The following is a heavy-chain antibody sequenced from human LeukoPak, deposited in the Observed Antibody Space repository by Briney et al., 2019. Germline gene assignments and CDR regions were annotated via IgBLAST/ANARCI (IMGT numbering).Heavy chain of an antibody. J-gene: IGHJ4*02. CDR2: IFFTGRT. D-gene: IGHD3-10*01. V-gene: IGHV4-31*01. CDR1: GGSVNSGAYY. Sequence: SQTLSLTCTVSGGSVNSGAYYWSWIRQCPGKGLEWIGQIFFTGRTDYNPSLQSQLSISIDTSKNQFSMELSSVTVADTATYYCARDRASGMDFWGQGTLVTVSS. CDR3: ARDRASGMDF.